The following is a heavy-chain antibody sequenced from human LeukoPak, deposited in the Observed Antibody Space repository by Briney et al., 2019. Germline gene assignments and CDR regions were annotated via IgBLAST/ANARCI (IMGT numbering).Heavy chain of an antibody. J-gene: IGHJ4*02. Sequence: SETLSLTCTVSGYSISSGYYWGWIRQPPGKGLEWIGSIYYSGSTYYNPSLKSRVTISVDTSKNQFSLKLSSVTAADTAVYYCVARLGEDWGQGTLVTVSS. CDR1: GYSISSGYY. V-gene: IGHV4-38-2*02. CDR2: IYYSGST. CDR3: VARLGED.